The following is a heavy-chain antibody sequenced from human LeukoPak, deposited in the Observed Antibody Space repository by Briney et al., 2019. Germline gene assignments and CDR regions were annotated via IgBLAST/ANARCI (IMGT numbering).Heavy chain of an antibody. J-gene: IGHJ4*02. D-gene: IGHD3-10*01. V-gene: IGHV4-59*08. CDR1: GGSISSYY. CDR3: ARAPLLWFGELFPLAD. CDR2: IYYSGST. Sequence: SETLSLTCTVSGGSISSYYWSWIRQPPGKGLEWIGYIYYSGSTNYNPSLKSRVTISVDTSKNQFSLKLSSVTAADTAVYYCARAPLLWFGELFPLADWGQGTLVTVSS.